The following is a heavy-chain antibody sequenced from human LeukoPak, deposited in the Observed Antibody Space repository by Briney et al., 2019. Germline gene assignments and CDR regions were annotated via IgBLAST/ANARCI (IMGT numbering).Heavy chain of an antibody. CDR2: IYYSGST. V-gene: IGHV4-31*03. Sequence: PSETLSLTCIVSGDSISSGGNYWSWLRQHPGRGLEWIGYIYYSGSTYYNPSLKSRLTISVDTPKNQFSLKLSSVTAADTAVYYCARWGNSGYASGYFDYWGQGTLVTVSS. CDR3: ARWGNSGYASGYFDY. J-gene: IGHJ4*02. D-gene: IGHD5-12*01. CDR1: GDSISSGGNY.